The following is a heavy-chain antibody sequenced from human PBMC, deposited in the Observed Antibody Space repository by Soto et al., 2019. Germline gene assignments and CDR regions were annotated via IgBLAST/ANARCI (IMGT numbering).Heavy chain of an antibody. Sequence: GASVKVSCKASGYTFTSYGISWVRQAPGQGLEWMGWISAYNGNTNYAQKLQGRVTMTTDTSTSTAYMELRSLRSDDTAVYYCARAPLTGRWYGDSSFPWGQGTLVTVSS. CDR2: ISAYNGNT. D-gene: IGHD4-17*01. J-gene: IGHJ5*02. CDR1: GYTFTSYG. V-gene: IGHV1-18*01. CDR3: ARAPLTGRWYGDSSFP.